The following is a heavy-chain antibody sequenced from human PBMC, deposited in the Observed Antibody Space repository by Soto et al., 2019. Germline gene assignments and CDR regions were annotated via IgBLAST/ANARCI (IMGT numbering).Heavy chain of an antibody. D-gene: IGHD2-21*02. V-gene: IGHV3-74*01. Sequence: GGSLRLSCAASGFTFNTYWMNWVRQVPGKGLVGVSRINSDGSSTTYADSVKGRFTISRDNAKNTLYLQMNSLRAEDTAVYYCARSGGDYHYYYVMDVWGQGTTVTVSS. CDR1: GFTFNTYW. CDR3: ARSGGDYHYYYVMDV. J-gene: IGHJ6*02. CDR2: INSDGSST.